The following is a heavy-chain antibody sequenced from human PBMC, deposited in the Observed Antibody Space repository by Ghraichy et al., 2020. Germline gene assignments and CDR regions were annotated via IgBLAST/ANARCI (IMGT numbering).Heavy chain of an antibody. V-gene: IGHV3-7*01. CDR3: ARVRRYSYGSDALDI. J-gene: IGHJ3*02. Sequence: GGSLRLSCAVSGFSLSDYAMAWVRQAPGKGLEWVANIKQDASEKYYVDSVKGRFTISRDNAKNSLFLQMNSMRAEDTAVYYCARVRRYSYGSDALDIWGQGTMVTVSS. D-gene: IGHD5-18*01. CDR2: IKQDASEK. CDR1: GFSLSDYA.